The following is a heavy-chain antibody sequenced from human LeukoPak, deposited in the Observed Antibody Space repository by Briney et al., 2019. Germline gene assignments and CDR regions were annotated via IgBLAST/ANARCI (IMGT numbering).Heavy chain of an antibody. D-gene: IGHD1-26*01. J-gene: IGHJ3*02. Sequence: SETLSLTCTVSGGSISSSSYYWGWIRQPPGKGLEWIGSIYYSGSTYYNPSLKSRVTISVDTSKNQFSLKLSSVTAADTPVYYCAGAYKTYSGSYADAFNIWGQGTMVTVTS. V-gene: IGHV4-39*07. CDR2: IYYSGST. CDR3: AGAYKTYSGSYADAFNI. CDR1: GGSISSSSYY.